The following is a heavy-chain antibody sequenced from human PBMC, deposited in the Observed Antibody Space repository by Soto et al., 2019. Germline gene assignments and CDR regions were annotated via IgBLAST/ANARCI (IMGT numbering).Heavy chain of an antibody. D-gene: IGHD2-15*01. CDR3: ARDILFDY. CDR2: INAGNGNT. CDR1: GYTFNSYV. Sequence: ASVKVSCKASGYTFNSYVMHWVRQAPGQRLEWMGWINAGNGNTEYSQKFQGRVTITRDTSASAAYMELSSLRSEDTAVYYCARDILFDYWGQGTLVTVSS. J-gene: IGHJ4*02. V-gene: IGHV1-3*01.